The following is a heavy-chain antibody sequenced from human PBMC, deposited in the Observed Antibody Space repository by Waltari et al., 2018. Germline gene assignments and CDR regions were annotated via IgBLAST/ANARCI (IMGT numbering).Heavy chain of an antibody. CDR3: ATVSIAARLDAFDI. V-gene: IGHV4-59*01. D-gene: IGHD6-6*01. CDR2: IYYSGST. Sequence: QVQLQESGPGLVKPSETLSLTCTVSGGSISSYYWSWIRQPPGKGLEWIGYIYYSGSTNYNPSLKSRVTISVDTSKNQFSLKLSSVTAADTAVYYCATVSIAARLDAFDIWGQGTMVTVSS. CDR1: GGSISSYY. J-gene: IGHJ3*02.